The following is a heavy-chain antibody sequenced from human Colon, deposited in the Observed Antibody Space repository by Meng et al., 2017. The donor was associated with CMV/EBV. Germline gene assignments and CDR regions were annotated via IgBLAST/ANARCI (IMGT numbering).Heavy chain of an antibody. J-gene: IGHJ6*02. D-gene: IGHD2-15*01. CDR3: AKREYCSGSSCYTLNYYYYAVDV. Sequence: GGSLRLSCATSGFTFDNYAMSWVRQAPGKGLEWVSAIVGGGGSRTYYADSVKGRFTIFRDNSKSTLYLQINSARVEDTAVYYCAKREYCSGSSCYTLNYYYYAVDVWGQGTTVTVSS. CDR1: GFTFDNYA. V-gene: IGHV3-23*01. CDR2: IVGGGGSRT.